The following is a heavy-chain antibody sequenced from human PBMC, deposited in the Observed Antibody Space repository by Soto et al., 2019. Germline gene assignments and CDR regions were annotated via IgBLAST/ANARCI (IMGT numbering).Heavy chain of an antibody. CDR2: IYYSGST. D-gene: IGHD1-26*01. V-gene: IGHV4-39*01. Sequence: QLQLQESGPGLVKPSDTLSLTCTVSGGSISSSSYYWGWLRQPPGKGLEWMGSIYYSGSTYYNPSLKSRVTISVDTSKNQFSLRLISVTAADTDVYYCARRWELQDYWGQGTLVTVSS. CDR1: GGSISSSSYY. CDR3: ARRWELQDY. J-gene: IGHJ4*02.